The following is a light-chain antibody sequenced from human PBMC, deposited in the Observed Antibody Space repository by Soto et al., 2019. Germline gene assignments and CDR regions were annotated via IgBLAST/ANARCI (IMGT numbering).Light chain of an antibody. CDR2: YTS. V-gene: IGKV3-20*01. CDR1: QYVGTR. J-gene: IGKJ1*01. CDR3: QQYGSSSRT. Sequence: EFVLTQSPGTLSLSPGERATLSCRASQYVGTRLAWYQHKPGQAPRLLIYYTSNRATGIPARFSGSGSGTDFTLTISRLEPEDFAVYYCQQYGSSSRTFGQGTKVDIK.